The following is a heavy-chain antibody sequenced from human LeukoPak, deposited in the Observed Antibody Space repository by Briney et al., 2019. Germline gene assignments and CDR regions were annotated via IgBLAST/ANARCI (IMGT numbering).Heavy chain of an antibody. CDR3: AREKSQTYSGSFGY. CDR2: ISTSGSTK. V-gene: IGHV3-48*03. CDR1: GFTFSSYE. D-gene: IGHD1-26*01. J-gene: IGHJ4*02. Sequence: GGSLRLSCAASGFTFSSYEMNWVRQAPGKGLEWLSYISTSGSTKHYADSAKGRFTNSRDNAKNSLYLQMNSLRGEDTAVYYCAREKSQTYSGSFGYWGQGTLVTVSS.